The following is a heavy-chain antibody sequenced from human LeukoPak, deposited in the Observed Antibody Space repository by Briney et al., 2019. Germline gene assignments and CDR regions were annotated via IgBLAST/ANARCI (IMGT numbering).Heavy chain of an antibody. J-gene: IGHJ6*03. CDR3: ARDVRRRVTAIGYGPNEYHYYMDV. CDR2: IYSSGIT. Sequence: KASETLSLTCTVSDGSISSHHWSWIRQPAGKGLEWIGRIYSSGITKYNPSLRSRVTMSVDTSKNQFSLKLSSVTAADTAVYYCARDVRRRVTAIGYGPNEYHYYMDVWGKGTTVTISS. CDR1: DGSISSHH. V-gene: IGHV4-4*07. D-gene: IGHD4/OR15-4a*01.